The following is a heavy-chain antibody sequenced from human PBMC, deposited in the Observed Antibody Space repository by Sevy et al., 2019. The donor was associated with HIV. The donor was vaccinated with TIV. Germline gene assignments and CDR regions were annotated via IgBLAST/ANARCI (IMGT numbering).Heavy chain of an antibody. CDR2: INANSGGT. CDR3: TRSGYYYGFDY. Sequence: ASVKVSCKASGHTFTGYYIHWVRQAPGQGLEWMGWINANSGGTNYAQKFQDRVTMTSDTSISTVYMDLSSLRSDDTAVYFCTRSGYYYGFDYWGQGTLVTVSS. D-gene: IGHD3-22*01. CDR1: GHTFTGYY. V-gene: IGHV1-2*02. J-gene: IGHJ4*02.